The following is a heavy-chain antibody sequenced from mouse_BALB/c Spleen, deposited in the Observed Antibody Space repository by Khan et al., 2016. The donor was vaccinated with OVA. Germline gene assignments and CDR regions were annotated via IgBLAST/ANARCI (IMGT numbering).Heavy chain of an antibody. CDR1: GFSLINYG. CDR2: IWSGGST. Sequence: QVQLKQSGPGLVQPSQNLSITCTVSGFSLINYGVHWVRQSPGKALEWLGVIWSGGSTEYYAAFISRLSITKYKSSSQICIKRNRLHADDTAIYYCASNGVFHYHGYGGMDYWGQGTSVTVSS. CDR3: ASNGVFHYHGYGGMDY. D-gene: IGHD1-2*01. V-gene: IGHV2-4-1*01. J-gene: IGHJ4*01.